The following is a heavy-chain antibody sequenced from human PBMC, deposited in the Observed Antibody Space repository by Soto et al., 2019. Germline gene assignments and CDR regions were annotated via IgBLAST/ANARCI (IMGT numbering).Heavy chain of an antibody. D-gene: IGHD6-19*01. CDR2: SSGSGAST. CDR1: GFTFSNFA. V-gene: IGHV3-23*01. CDR3: AIDRSYSSDWAVPPFDY. J-gene: IGHJ4*02. Sequence: EMQLLESGGGLVQPGGSLRLSCAASGFTFSNFAMSWVRQAPGKGLEWVSLSSGSGASTSYADSVKGRFTVSRDNSKNTLYLQMNTLRADDTAVYYCAIDRSYSSDWAVPPFDYWGQGTLVTVSS.